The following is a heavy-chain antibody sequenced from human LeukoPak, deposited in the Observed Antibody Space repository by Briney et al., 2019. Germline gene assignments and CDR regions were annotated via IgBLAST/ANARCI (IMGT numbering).Heavy chain of an antibody. Sequence: SQTLSLTCTVSGASFNSDDQYWNWLRQSPGKGLEWIGSIHPSGMLYNNPSLESRVTMSRDTSKNQFSLNLNSVTAADTAVYFCSRGLDSRKLSYWGQGILVTVSS. D-gene: IGHD3-22*01. CDR3: SRGLDSRKLSY. CDR1: GASFNSDDQY. V-gene: IGHV4-31*03. CDR2: IHPSGML. J-gene: IGHJ4*02.